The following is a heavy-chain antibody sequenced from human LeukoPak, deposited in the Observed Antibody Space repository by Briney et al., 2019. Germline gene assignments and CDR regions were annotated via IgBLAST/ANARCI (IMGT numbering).Heavy chain of an antibody. V-gene: IGHV3-53*04. CDR1: GFTFRSYS. D-gene: IGHD3-3*01. CDR2: IYSDGST. Sequence: GGSLRLSCAASGFTFRSYSMNWVRQAPGKGRWWVSVIYSDGSTYYADSVKGRFIISRHDSKNTLYLQMNSLRAEDTAVYYCASGPITIFGAFDYWGQGTLVTVSS. CDR3: ASGPITIFGAFDY. J-gene: IGHJ4*02.